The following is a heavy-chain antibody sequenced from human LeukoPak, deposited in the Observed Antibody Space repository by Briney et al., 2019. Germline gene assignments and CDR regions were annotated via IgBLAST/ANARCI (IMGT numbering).Heavy chain of an antibody. V-gene: IGHV5-51*01. CDR2: IYPGDSDT. J-gene: IGHJ3*02. Sequence: GESLKISCKGSGYSFTNYWIGWVRQMPGKGLEWMGIIYPGDSDTTYKPSFRGQVTISADKSISTAYLQWSSLKASDTAMYYCARSRAETVPVWGSYRHHDAFDIWGQGTMVTVSS. CDR1: GYSFTNYW. CDR3: ARSRAETVPVWGSYRHHDAFDI. D-gene: IGHD3-16*02.